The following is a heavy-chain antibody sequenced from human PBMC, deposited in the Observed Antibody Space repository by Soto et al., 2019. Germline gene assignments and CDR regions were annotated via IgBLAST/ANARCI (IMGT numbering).Heavy chain of an antibody. CDR2: IYYSGST. CDR1: GGSIRSSSYY. V-gene: IGHV4-39*01. D-gene: IGHD2-15*01. J-gene: IGHJ4*02. CDR3: ARYTPAISISDH. Sequence: SETLSLTCTVSGGSIRSSSYYWGWIRQPPGKGLEWIGSIYYSGSTYYNPSLKSRVTISVDTSKNQFSLKLSSVTAADTAVYYCARYTPAISISDHWGQGTLVTVSS.